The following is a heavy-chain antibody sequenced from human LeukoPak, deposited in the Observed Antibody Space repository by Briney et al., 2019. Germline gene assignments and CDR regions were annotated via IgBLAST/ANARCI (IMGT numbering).Heavy chain of an antibody. CDR2: INHSGST. Sequence: SETLSLTCAVYGGSFNGYYWSWIRQPPGKGLEWIGEINHSGSTNYNPSLKSRVTISVDTSKNQLSLKVSSVTAADTAVYHCARGRGRDQSSPKFDYWGQGTLVTVSS. V-gene: IGHV4-34*01. CDR1: GGSFNGYY. J-gene: IGHJ4*02. CDR3: ARGRGRDQSSPKFDY. D-gene: IGHD6-13*01.